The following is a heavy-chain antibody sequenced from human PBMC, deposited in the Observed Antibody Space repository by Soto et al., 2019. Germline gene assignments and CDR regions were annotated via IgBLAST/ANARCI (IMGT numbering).Heavy chain of an antibody. CDR3: AKGGRQWLVTSDFNY. J-gene: IGHJ4*02. V-gene: IGHV3-7*01. CDR2: IKQDGSEK. D-gene: IGHD6-19*01. Sequence: GASLRLSYATSGFTFSRFWMSRFRQAPGKGLEWVANIKQDGSEKYYVDSVKGRFTISRDNAKNTVSLEMTSLRAEDTAVYYCAKGGRQWLVTSDFNYWGQGALVTV. CDR1: GFTFSRFW.